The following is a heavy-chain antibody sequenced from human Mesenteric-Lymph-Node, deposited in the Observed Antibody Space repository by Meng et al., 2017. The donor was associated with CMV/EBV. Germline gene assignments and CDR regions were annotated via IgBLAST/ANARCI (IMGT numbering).Heavy chain of an antibody. J-gene: IGHJ4*02. Sequence: SETLSLTCNVSGDSLRSSLQYWGWVRQSPGKGLEWIASVQYSGGANYNPSLKSRVTISVDTSKNQLSLSLRSVTAADTAVYYCARDMGTVNSGFDVWGQGTLVTVSS. D-gene: IGHD4-11*01. CDR3: ARDMGTVNSGFDV. CDR1: GDSLRSSLQY. CDR2: VQYSGGA. V-gene: IGHV4-39*07.